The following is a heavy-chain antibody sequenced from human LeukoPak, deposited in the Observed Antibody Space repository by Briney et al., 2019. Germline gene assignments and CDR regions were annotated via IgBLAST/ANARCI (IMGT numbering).Heavy chain of an antibody. CDR1: GFTFSSYW. D-gene: IGHD1/OR15-1a*01. CDR2: IKEDGSEK. Sequence: GGSLRLSCAVSGFTFSSYWMTWVRQAPGEGLEWVANIKEDGSEKYYVDSVKGRFTISRDNAKNSLYLQMNSLRAEDTAVYYCARDRTLSAYWGQGTLVTVSS. J-gene: IGHJ4*02. V-gene: IGHV3-7*01. CDR3: ARDRTLSAY.